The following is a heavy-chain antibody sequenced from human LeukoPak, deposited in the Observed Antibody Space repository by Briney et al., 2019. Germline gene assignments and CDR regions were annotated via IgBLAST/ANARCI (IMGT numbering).Heavy chain of an antibody. CDR3: ARVVVAATVYWFDP. J-gene: IGHJ5*02. Sequence: SETLSLTYTVSGGSISSYYWSWIRQPPGKGLEWIGYIYYSGSTNYNPSLKSRVTISVDTSKNQFSLKLSSVTAADTAVYYCARVVVAATVYWFDPWGQGTLVTVSS. CDR1: GGSISSYY. CDR2: IYYSGST. D-gene: IGHD2-15*01. V-gene: IGHV4-59*01.